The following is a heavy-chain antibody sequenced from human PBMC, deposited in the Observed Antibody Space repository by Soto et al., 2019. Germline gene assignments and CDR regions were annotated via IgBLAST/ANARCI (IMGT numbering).Heavy chain of an antibody. CDR2: MNGGNGNT. CDR1: GYTFTTHT. J-gene: IGHJ4*02. Sequence: QVQLVQSGAEVKRPRASVKVFCKASGYTFTTHTMHWVRQAPGQGLEWMGWMNGGNGNTKYSQKFQGRVTFTRDTFASTAYMELSSLRSEDTAVYYCTRLETDYWGQGTLVTVSP. V-gene: IGHV1-3*01. CDR3: TRLETDY.